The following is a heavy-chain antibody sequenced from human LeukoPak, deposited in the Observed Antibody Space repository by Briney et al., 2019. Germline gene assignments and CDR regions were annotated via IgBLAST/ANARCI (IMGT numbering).Heavy chain of an antibody. CDR1: GYTFTSYG. CDR3: ARSFPSYYDSSGSGNWFDP. V-gene: IGHV1-18*01. Sequence: GASVKVSCKASGYTFTSYGISWVRQAPGQGLEWMGWISAYNGNTNYAQKFQGRVTMTRNTSISTAYMELSSLRSEDTAVYYCARSFPSYYDSSGSGNWFDPWGQGTLVTVSS. CDR2: ISAYNGNT. D-gene: IGHD3-22*01. J-gene: IGHJ5*02.